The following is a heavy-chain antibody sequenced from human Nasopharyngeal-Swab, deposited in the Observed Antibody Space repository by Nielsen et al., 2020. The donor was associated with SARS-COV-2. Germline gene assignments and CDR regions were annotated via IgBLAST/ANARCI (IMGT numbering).Heavy chain of an antibody. V-gene: IGHV3-20*01. CDR1: GFTFDDYG. D-gene: IGHD5-18*01. CDR2: INWNGGST. CDR3: AREGFSTAMGEDAFDI. Sequence: GESLKISCAASGFTFDDYGMSWVRQAPGKGLEWVSGINWNGGSTGYADSVKGLFTISRDNAKNSLYLQMNSLRAEDTALYHCAREGFSTAMGEDAFDIWGQGTIVTVSS. J-gene: IGHJ3*02.